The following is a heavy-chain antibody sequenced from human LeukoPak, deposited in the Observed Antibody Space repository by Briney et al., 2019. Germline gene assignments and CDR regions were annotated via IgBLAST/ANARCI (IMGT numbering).Heavy chain of an antibody. V-gene: IGHV4-34*01. CDR2: INHSGST. CDR1: GGSFSGYY. CDR3: ARTTAAGPLGWFDP. Sequence: SETLSLTCAVCGGSFSGYYWRWIRQPPGKGLEWVGEINHSGSTNYNPSLKSRVTISVDKSKNQFSLKLSSVTAADTAVYYCARTTAAGPLGWFDPWGQGTLVTVSS. D-gene: IGHD6-13*01. J-gene: IGHJ5*02.